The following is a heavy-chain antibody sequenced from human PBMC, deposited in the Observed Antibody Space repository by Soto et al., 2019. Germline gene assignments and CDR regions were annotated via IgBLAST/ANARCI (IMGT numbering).Heavy chain of an antibody. CDR1: GFTFSSYS. V-gene: IGHV3-21*01. D-gene: IGHD6-6*01. J-gene: IGHJ4*02. CDR3: ASSQTIRSIAARLVGYFDY. Sequence: GGSLRLSCAASGFTFSSYSMNWVRQAPGKGLEWVSSISSSSSYIYYADSVKGRFTISRDNVKNSLYLQMNSLRAEDTAVYYCASSQTIRSIAARLVGYFDYWGQGTLVTVSS. CDR2: ISSSSSYI.